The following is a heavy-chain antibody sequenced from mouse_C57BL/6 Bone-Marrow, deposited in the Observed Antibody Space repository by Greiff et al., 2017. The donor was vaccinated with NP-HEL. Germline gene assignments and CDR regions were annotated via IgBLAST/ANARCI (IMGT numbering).Heavy chain of an antibody. J-gene: IGHJ1*03. CDR2: IDPENGGT. CDR1: GFNIKDDY. CDR3: SSWDPHYSGSSFYWYFDV. Sequence: EVQLQQSGAELVRPGASVKLSCTASGFNIKDDYMHWVKQRPEQGLEWIGWIDPENGGTEYDSKFQGKATLTADTSSNTAYLQLSSLTTADPAVYCCSSWDPHYSGSSFYWYFDVWGTGTTVTVSS. V-gene: IGHV14-4*01. D-gene: IGHD1-1*01.